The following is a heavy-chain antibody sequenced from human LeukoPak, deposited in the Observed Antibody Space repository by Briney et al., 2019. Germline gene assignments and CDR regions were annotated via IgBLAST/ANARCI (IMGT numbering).Heavy chain of an antibody. CDR3: ASGGYYDSSGYYLR. D-gene: IGHD3-22*01. Sequence: SVKVSCKASGGTFSSYAISWVRQPPGQGLEWMGGIIPIFGTANYAQKFQGRVTITTDESTSTAYMELSSLRSEDTAVYYCASGGYYDSSGYYLRWGQGTLVTVSS. V-gene: IGHV1-69*05. CDR1: GGTFSSYA. J-gene: IGHJ4*02. CDR2: IIPIFGTA.